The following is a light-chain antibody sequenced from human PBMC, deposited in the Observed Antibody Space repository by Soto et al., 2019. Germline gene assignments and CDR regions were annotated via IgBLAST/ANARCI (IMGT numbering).Light chain of an antibody. J-gene: IGKJ5*01. CDR3: QQSYSNPIT. Sequence: IQMTQSPSTLSVSVGYRFTITCRASQSITKYLNWYQQKXGKAPKLLIYAASSLQSGVPSRFSGSGSGTDFTLTISSLQPEDFEPYYCQQSYSNPITFGQGTRLEIK. CDR1: QSITKY. CDR2: AAS. V-gene: IGKV1-39*01.